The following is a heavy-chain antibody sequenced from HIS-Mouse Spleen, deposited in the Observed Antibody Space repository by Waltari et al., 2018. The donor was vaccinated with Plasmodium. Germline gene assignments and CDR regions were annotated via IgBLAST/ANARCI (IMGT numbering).Heavy chain of an antibody. CDR3: AREDILTGYYNDYWYFDL. V-gene: IGHV3-21*01. J-gene: IGHJ2*01. Sequence: GFTFRDYRMNWVRQAPGKGLDWVSSISSSSSYIYYADSVKGRFTISRDNAKNSLYLQMNSLRAEDTAVYYCAREDILTGYYNDYWYFDLWGRGSLVTVSS. D-gene: IGHD3-9*01. CDR2: ISSSSSYI. CDR1: GFTFRDYR.